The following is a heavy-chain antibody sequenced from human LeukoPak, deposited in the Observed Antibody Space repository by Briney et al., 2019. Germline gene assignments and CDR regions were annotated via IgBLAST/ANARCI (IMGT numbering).Heavy chain of an antibody. CDR1: GGSISSYY. Sequence: SETLSLTCTVSGGSISSYYWSWIRQPPGKGLEWIGCIYCSGSTNYNPSLKSRVTISVDTSKNQFSLKLSSVTAADTAVYYCARGAYYYDSSGYYFGPYFDYWGQGTLVTVSS. J-gene: IGHJ4*02. CDR3: ARGAYYYDSSGYYFGPYFDY. D-gene: IGHD3-22*01. V-gene: IGHV4-59*01. CDR2: IYCSGST.